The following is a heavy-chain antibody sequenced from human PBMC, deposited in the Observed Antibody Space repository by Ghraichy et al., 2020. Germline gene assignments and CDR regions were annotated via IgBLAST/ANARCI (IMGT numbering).Heavy chain of an antibody. CDR1: GGSFSGYY. J-gene: IGHJ4*02. Sequence: SETLSLTCAVYGGSFSGYYWNWIRQPPGKGLEWIGEINHSGSTNYNPSLKSRVTISVDTSKNQFSLKLSSVTAADTAVYYCARGGWELRDRAFDYWGQGTLVTVSS. D-gene: IGHD1-26*01. CDR3: ARGGWELRDRAFDY. V-gene: IGHV4-34*01. CDR2: INHSGST.